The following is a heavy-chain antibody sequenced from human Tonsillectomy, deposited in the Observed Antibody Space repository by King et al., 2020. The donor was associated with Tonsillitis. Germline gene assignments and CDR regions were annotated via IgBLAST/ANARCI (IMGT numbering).Heavy chain of an antibody. J-gene: IGHJ5*02. D-gene: IGHD4-23*01. V-gene: IGHV4-38-2*01. Sequence: VQLQESGPGLVKPSGTLSLTCAVSGYSIISGYHWGWIRQPPGKGLEWIGTIDYSGTTYYNPSLKSRLIISVDTSKNQFSLELRSVTAADTAVYYCARPNHHGGNSIHWFDPWGQGTLVTVSS. CDR1: GYSIISGYH. CDR2: IDYSGTT. CDR3: ARPNHHGGNSIHWFDP.